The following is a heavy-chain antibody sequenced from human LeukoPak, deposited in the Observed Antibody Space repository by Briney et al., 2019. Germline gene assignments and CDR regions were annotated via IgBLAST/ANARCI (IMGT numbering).Heavy chain of an antibody. V-gene: IGHV1-46*01. D-gene: IGHD6-13*01. CDR3: AIGQVVYSSSDPIFDC. J-gene: IGHJ4*02. CDR2: INPSGGST. Sequence: ASVKVSCKASGYTFTSYYMHWVRQAPGQGLEWMGIINPSGGSTSYAQKFQGRVTMTRDTSTSTVYMELSSLRSEDTAVYYCAIGQVVYSSSDPIFDCWGQGTLVTVSS. CDR1: GYTFTSYY.